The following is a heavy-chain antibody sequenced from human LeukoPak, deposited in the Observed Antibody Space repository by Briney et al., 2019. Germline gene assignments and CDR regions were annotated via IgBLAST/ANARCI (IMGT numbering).Heavy chain of an antibody. D-gene: IGHD3-3*01. V-gene: IGHV1-69*10. Sequence: SVKVSCKASGGTFSSYAISWVRQAPGQGLEWMGRIIPILGIANYAQKFQGRVTITADKSTSTAYMELSSLRSDDTAVYYCARAKYYDFWSGYHGNPSYYYMDVWGKGTTVTVSS. CDR3: ARAKYYDFWSGYHGNPSYYYMDV. CDR2: IIPILGIA. CDR1: GGTFSSYA. J-gene: IGHJ6*03.